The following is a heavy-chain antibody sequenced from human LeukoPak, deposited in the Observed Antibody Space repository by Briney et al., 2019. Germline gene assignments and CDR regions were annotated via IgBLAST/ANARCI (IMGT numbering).Heavy chain of an antibody. CDR2: IKQDGSEK. Sequence: GGSLRLSCAASGFTFSSYWMSWVRQAPGKGLEWVANIKQDGSEKYYVDSVKGRFTISRDNAKNSLYLQMNSLRADDTAFYYCAKQYYYYGSGSRDAFDVWGQGTMVTVSS. J-gene: IGHJ3*01. D-gene: IGHD3-10*01. CDR1: GFTFSSYW. CDR3: AKQYYYYGSGSRDAFDV. V-gene: IGHV3-7*03.